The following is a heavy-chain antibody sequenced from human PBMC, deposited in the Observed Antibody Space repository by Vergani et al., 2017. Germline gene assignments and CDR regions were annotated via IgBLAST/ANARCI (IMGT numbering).Heavy chain of an antibody. Sequence: EVQLLESGGDLVQPGGSLRLSCAASGFSFTTYAMSWVRQAPGKGLEWVSAISGSGGSTYYADSVKGRFTISRDNSKNTLYLQMNSLRAEDTAVYYCAKGRRGIAAAGTWGQGTLVTVSS. CDR2: ISGSGGST. D-gene: IGHD6-13*01. J-gene: IGHJ4*02. CDR1: GFSFTTYA. CDR3: AKGRRGIAAAGT. V-gene: IGHV3-23*01.